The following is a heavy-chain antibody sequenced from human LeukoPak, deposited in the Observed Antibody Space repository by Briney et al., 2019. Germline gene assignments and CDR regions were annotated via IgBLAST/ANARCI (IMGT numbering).Heavy chain of an antibody. V-gene: IGHV3-7*04. CDR1: GFSFSSYW. Sequence: GGSLRLSCAASGFSFSSYWMTWVRQAPGKGLEWVANIKHDGSEINYVESVKGRFTISRDNAKNSLSLQMNSLRAEDTAVYYCARGCCSTSNCYKNWFDPWGQGTLVTVSA. D-gene: IGHD2-2*02. CDR2: IKHDGSEI. CDR3: ARGCCSTSNCYKNWFDP. J-gene: IGHJ5*02.